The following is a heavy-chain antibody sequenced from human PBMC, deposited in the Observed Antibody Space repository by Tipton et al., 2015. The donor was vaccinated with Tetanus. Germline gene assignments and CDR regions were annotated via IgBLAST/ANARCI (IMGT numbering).Heavy chain of an antibody. Sequence: QMQLVQSGPEVKKPGASVKVSCKASGYTLTSYHMHWVRQAPGQGLEWMGIINPIGGSTSYAQKFQGRITMDGDTSPSTVYMDLNSLRSEDTAVYYCARTLRGTTRVGFQYLSYYRMDVWGQGTTVTVSS. CDR3: ARTLRGTTRVGFQYLSYYRMDV. V-gene: IGHV1-46*01. D-gene: IGHD4-17*01. J-gene: IGHJ6*02. CDR2: INPIGGST. CDR1: GYTLTSYH.